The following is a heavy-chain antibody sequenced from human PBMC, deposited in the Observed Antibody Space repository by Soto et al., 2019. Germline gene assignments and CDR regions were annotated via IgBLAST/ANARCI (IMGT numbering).Heavy chain of an antibody. CDR1: GDSISNLDYF. D-gene: IGHD7-27*01. J-gene: IGHJ5*01. CDR2: IYKSATT. Sequence: SETLSLTCSVSGDSISNLDYFWAWIRQPPGQALEYIGYIYKSATTYYNPSFERRVAISVDTSKSQFSLNVSSVTAADTAVYFCARGRYCLTGRCFPNWFDSWGQGALVTVSS. CDR3: ARGRYCLTGRCFPNWFDS. V-gene: IGHV4-30-4*01.